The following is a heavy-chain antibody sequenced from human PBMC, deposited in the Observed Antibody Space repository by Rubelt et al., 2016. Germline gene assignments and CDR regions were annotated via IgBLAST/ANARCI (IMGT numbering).Heavy chain of an antibody. CDR1: GYSISSGYY. V-gene: IGHV4-38-2*02. J-gene: IGHJ5*02. Sequence: QLQLQESGPGLVKPSETLSLTCTVSGYSISSGYYWGWIRQPPGKGLEWIGSIYHSGSTYYNPSLKSRGTISVDTSRNQFSLKLSSVTAAGTAMYYCARDPEYCTNGVCYSPWGQGTLVTVSS. CDR2: IYHSGST. CDR3: ARDPEYCTNGVCYSP. D-gene: IGHD2-8*01.